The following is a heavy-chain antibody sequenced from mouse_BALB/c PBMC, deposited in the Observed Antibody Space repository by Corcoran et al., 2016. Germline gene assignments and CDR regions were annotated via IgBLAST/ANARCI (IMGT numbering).Heavy chain of an antibody. CDR1: GYTFTNSG. J-gene: IGHJ1*01. CDR3: ARRGVGWYFDV. V-gene: IGHV9-3-1*01. Sequence: QLQLVQSGPELKKPGETVKISCKDSGYTFTNSGMNWVKQAPGKGLTWMGWINTYTGDPTYADDFKGRFAFSLETSSSTAYLQINTLKNEDTATYFCARRGVGWYFDVWGAGTTVTVFS. CDR2: INTYTGDP.